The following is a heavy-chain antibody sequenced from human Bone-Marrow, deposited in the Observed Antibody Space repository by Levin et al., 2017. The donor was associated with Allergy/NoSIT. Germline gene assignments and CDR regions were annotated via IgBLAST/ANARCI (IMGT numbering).Heavy chain of an antibody. D-gene: IGHD3-22*01. J-gene: IGHJ3*02. CDR2: IYPGESEA. Sequence: VASVKVSCQGSGYSFGNFWIGWVRQMPGKGLESMGIIYPGESEAKYSPSFQGRVTISVDKSINTAYLEWSSLKASDTAMYYCGRIDSDGYYYGYAFDIWGQGTKVTVSP. V-gene: IGHV5-51*01. CDR1: GYSFGNFW. CDR3: GRIDSDGYYYGYAFDI.